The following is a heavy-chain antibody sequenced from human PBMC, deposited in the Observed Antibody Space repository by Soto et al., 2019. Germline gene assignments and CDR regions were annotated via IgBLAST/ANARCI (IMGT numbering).Heavy chain of an antibody. CDR2: IGGSGGNR. Sequence: EVQLLESGGGLVEPGGSLRLSCAASGFTFNAYAMTWVRQAPGKELEWVSAIGGSGGNRYYAASVKGRFTMSRDNSKDTVDLQVNSLRVEDTAVYYCARVASDYINSVDHWGQGIPVTVSS. V-gene: IGHV3-23*01. CDR3: ARVASDYINSVDH. CDR1: GFTFNAYA. D-gene: IGHD4-4*01. J-gene: IGHJ4*02.